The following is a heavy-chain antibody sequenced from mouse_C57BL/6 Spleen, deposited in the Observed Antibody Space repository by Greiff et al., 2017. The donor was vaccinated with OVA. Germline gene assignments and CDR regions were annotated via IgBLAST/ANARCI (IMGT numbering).Heavy chain of an antibody. CDR3: ARGLFWYFDV. CDR1: GYTFTSYW. V-gene: IGHV1-7*01. D-gene: IGHD1-1*02. Sequence: VQLQQSGAELAKPGASVKLSCKASGYTFTSYWMHWVKQRPRQGLEWIGYINPSSGYTKYNQKFKDKATLTADKSSSTAYMQRSSLTYEDSAVYYCARGLFWYFDVWGTGTTVTVSS. CDR2: INPSSGYT. J-gene: IGHJ1*03.